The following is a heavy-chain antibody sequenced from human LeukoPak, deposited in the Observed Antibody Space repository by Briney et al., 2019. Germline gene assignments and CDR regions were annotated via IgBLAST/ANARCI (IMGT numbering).Heavy chain of an antibody. CDR2: IIPILNIT. D-gene: IGHD2-2*01. CDR1: GGAFSSYT. J-gene: IGHJ6*02. Sequence: SVKVSCKASGGAFSSYTISWVRQAPGQGLEWMGRIIPILNITDYAQNFQGRVTLTADKSTSTAYMELSTLRSEDTAVYYCAKDGVVVVATSVYYYYYGMDVWGQGTTVTVSS. V-gene: IGHV1-69*02. CDR3: AKDGVVVVATSVYYYYYGMDV.